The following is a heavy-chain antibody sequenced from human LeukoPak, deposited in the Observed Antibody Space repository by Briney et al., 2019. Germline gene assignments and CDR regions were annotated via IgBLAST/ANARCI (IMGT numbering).Heavy chain of an antibody. D-gene: IGHD5-24*01. CDR2: INAGSGNT. CDR1: GYTFTSYA. Sequence: GASVKVSCKASGYTFTSYAMHWVRQAPGQRLEWMGWINAGSGNTKYSQKFQGRVTITRDTSASTAYMELSSLRSEDTAVYYCARGCRDGYNTYYFDYWGQGTLVTVSS. CDR3: ARGCRDGYNTYYFDY. V-gene: IGHV1-3*01. J-gene: IGHJ4*02.